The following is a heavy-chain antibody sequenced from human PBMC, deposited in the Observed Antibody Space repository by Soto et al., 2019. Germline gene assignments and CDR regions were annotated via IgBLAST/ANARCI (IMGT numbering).Heavy chain of an antibody. V-gene: IGHV1-3*01. CDR1: GYTFTSYA. J-gene: IGHJ5*02. Sequence: GPSAKVSCKAPGYTFTSYAMHWVRQAPGHRLEWMGWINAGNGNTKYSQKFQGRVTITRDTSASTAYMELSSLRSEDTAVYYCARDPVSRIAARPVGWFDPWGQGTLVTVSS. CDR2: INAGNGNT. D-gene: IGHD6-6*01. CDR3: ARDPVSRIAARPVGWFDP.